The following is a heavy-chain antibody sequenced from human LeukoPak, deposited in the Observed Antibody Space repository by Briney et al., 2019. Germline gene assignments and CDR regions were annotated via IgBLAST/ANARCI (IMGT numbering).Heavy chain of an antibody. V-gene: IGHV3-23*01. CDR2: ISPSGDIT. CDR1: GFTFSNHG. D-gene: IGHD3-10*01. J-gene: IGHJ4*02. CDR3: AKDDAWLRFGE. Sequence: GGSLRLSCAASGFTFSNHGMNWVRQAPGKGLEWVSGISPSGDITYYADSVNGRFTISRDNSKNTLYLEVIGLTAEDTAVYYCAKDDAWLRFGEWSQGTLVTVSS.